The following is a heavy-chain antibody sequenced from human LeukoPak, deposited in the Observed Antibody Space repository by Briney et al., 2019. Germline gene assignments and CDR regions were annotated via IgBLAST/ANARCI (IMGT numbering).Heavy chain of an antibody. J-gene: IGHJ4*02. CDR2: ITSGGGGI. CDR3: ARRVGATGFEY. CDR1: GFTFSSYE. V-gene: IGHV3-48*03. Sequence: GGSLRLSCAASGFTFSSYEMSWVRQAPGKGLEWVSYITSGGGGIDYADSVKGRFTISRDNARNSLYLQMNSLRAEDTAIYYCARRVGATGFEYWGQGTLVTVSS. D-gene: IGHD1-26*01.